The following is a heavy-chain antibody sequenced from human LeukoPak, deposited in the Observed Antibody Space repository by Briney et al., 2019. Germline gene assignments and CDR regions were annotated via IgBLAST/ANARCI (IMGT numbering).Heavy chain of an antibody. V-gene: IGHV5-51*01. CDR3: ARLSSGGEGGYYFDY. CDR1: GYSFTSYW. CDR2: IYPGDSDT. Sequence: GESLKISCKGSGYSFTSYWTVWVRQMPGKGLEWMGIIYPGDSDTRYSPSFRGQVTISADKSISTAYLQWSSLKASDTAMYYCARLSSGGEGGYYFDYWGQGTLVTVSS. J-gene: IGHJ4*02. D-gene: IGHD6-19*01.